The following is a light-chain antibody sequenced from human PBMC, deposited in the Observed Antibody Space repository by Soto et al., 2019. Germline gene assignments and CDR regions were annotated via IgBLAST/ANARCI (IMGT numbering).Light chain of an antibody. V-gene: IGKV3-20*01. J-gene: IGKJ3*01. CDR2: AAS. CDR1: QSINNRY. CDR3: QQFGSSPGFT. Sequence: EIVLTQSPGTLSLSPGERATLSCRASQSINNRYLAWYQQKPGQAPRLLIYAASSRATGIPDRFSGSGSGTDFTLTIIRLEPEDFAVYYCQQFGSSPGFTFGPGTIVDI.